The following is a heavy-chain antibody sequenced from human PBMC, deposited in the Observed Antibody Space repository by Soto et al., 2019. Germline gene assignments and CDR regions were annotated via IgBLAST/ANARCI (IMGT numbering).Heavy chain of an antibody. CDR2: ISAYNGNT. J-gene: IGHJ6*02. D-gene: IGHD3-10*01. V-gene: IGHV1-18*01. CDR1: GYTFTSYG. CDR3: ARDESGWQLSRYNYGMDV. Sequence: ASVKVSCKASGYTFTSYGISWVRQAPGQGLEWMGWISAYNGNTNYAQKLQGRVTMTTDTSTSTAYMELRSLRSDDTAVYYCARDESGWQLSRYNYGMDVWGQGTTVTV.